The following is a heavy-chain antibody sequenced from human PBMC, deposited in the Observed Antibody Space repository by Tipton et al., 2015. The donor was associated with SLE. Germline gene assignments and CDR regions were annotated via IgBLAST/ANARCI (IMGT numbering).Heavy chain of an antibody. D-gene: IGHD3-3*01. V-gene: IGHV4-59*12. CDR1: GGSISSYY. J-gene: IGHJ4*02. CDR3: ARLVRFLGGRFFDY. Sequence: LRLSCTVSGGSISSYYWSWIRQPPGEGLEWIGYIYYSGSTNYNPSLKSRLTISVDTSKNHFSLKLSSVTAADTAVYYCARLVRFLGGRFFDYWGQGTLVTVSS. CDR2: IYYSGST.